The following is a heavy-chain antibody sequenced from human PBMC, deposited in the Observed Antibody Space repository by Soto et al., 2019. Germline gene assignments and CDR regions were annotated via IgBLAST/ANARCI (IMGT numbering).Heavy chain of an antibody. CDR3: AKMTTVTWFDP. CDR1: GFTFIDYY. D-gene: IGHD4-4*01. V-gene: IGHV3-11*06. CDR2: ISSSSSYT. J-gene: IGHJ5*02. Sequence: WGSRSLSCSASGFTFIDYYMSWIRQAPGKGLEWVSYISSSSSYTNYADSVKGRFTISRDNAKNSLYLQMNSLRAEDTAVYYCAKMTTVTWFDPWGQGTLVTVSS.